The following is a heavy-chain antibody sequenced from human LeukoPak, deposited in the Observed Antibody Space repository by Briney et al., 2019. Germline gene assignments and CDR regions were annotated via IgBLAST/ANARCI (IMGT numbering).Heavy chain of an antibody. J-gene: IGHJ6*03. CDR2: IYTSGGN. D-gene: IGHD5-18*01. CDR1: GCSISSYY. CDR3: ARVAHTARGQYMDV. V-gene: IGHV4-4*07. Sequence: SETLSLTCTGSGCSISSYYWSWIRQPPGKGLEWIGRIYTSGGNNYNPFLESRVTMSVDTSKNQFSLKLSSVTAEDTAGYYCARVAHTARGQYMDVWGKGTTVTVYS.